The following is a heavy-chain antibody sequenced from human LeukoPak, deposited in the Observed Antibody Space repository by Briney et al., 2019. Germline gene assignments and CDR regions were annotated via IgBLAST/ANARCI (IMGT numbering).Heavy chain of an antibody. V-gene: IGHV1-2*06. J-gene: IGHJ4*02. Sequence: ASVKVSCKASGGTFSSYAISWVRQAPGQGLEWMGRINPNSGGTNYAQKFQGRVTMTRDTSISTAYMELSRLRSDDTAVYYCARVFEGRWLVPRPDYYFDYWGQGTLVTVSS. CDR2: INPNSGGT. D-gene: IGHD6-19*01. CDR3: ARVFEGRWLVPRPDYYFDY. CDR1: GGTFSSYA.